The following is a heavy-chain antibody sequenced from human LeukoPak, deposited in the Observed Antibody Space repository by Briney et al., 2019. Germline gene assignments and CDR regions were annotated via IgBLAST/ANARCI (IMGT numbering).Heavy chain of an antibody. CDR3: ATPAAYYGDYVVGFDY. CDR1: GFTFSSYG. D-gene: IGHD4-17*01. V-gene: IGHV3-30*02. CDR2: IRYDGSNK. J-gene: IGHJ4*02. Sequence: GGSLRLSCAASGFTFSSYGMHWVRQAPGKGLEWVAFIRYDGSNKYYADSVKGRFTISRDNSKNTLYLQMNSLRAEDTAVYYCATPAAYYGDYVVGFDYGGQGTLATVSS.